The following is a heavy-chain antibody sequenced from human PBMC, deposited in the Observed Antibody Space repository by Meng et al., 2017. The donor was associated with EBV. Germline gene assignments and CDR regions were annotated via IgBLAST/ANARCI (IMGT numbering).Heavy chain of an antibody. V-gene: IGHV1-18*01. D-gene: IGHD3-16*02. CDR1: GYTFTSYG. CDR2: ISTSNGNT. Sequence: QDVLVQSGAAVQKTGAQVKVVCKASGYTFTSYGISWVRQVSRQALEWIGWISTSNGNTNSEQKHQGRVNMSTDTSTSTAYMELRRLRSADTAVYSCARVRAFGGVIPPDYWGQGTLVTVSS. J-gene: IGHJ4*02. CDR3: ARVRAFGGVIPPDY.